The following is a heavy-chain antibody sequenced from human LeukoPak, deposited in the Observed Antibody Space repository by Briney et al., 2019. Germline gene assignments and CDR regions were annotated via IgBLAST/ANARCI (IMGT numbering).Heavy chain of an antibody. J-gene: IGHJ4*02. D-gene: IGHD6-19*01. CDR2: ITSDSSSR. Sequence: GGSLRLSCGASGFSFSSYAMNWVRQAPGKGLEWVSTITSDSSSRYYADSVKGRFTISRDNSRDTLYVQMKSLRAEDTAVYYCAKTPIAVAGTYFDYWGQGALVPVSS. V-gene: IGHV3-23*01. CDR3: AKTPIAVAGTYFDY. CDR1: GFSFSSYA.